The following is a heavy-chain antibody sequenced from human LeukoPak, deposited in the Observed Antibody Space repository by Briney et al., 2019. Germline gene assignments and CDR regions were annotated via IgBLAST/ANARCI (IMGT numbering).Heavy chain of an antibody. CDR2: INPNSGGT. J-gene: IGHJ4*02. CDR3: ARGLSGYDYAFDY. D-gene: IGHD5-12*01. CDR1: GYTFIGYY. V-gene: IGHV1-2*02. Sequence: ASVKVSCKASGYTFIGYYMHWVRQAPGQGLEWMGWINPNSGGTNYAQKFQGRVTMTRDTSISTAYMELSRLRSDDTAVYYCARGLSGYDYAFDYWGQGTLVTVSS.